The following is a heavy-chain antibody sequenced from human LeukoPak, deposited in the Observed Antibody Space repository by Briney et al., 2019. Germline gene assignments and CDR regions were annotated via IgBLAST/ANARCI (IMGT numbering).Heavy chain of an antibody. CDR1: GFTFSSYS. CDR2: IKQDGSEK. J-gene: IGHJ4*02. CDR3: AKERIVVVVAATSPISKHFDY. V-gene: IGHV3-7*01. Sequence: GGSLRLSCAASGFTFSSYSMMWVRQAPGKGLEWVANIKQDGSEKYYVDSVKGRFTISRDNSKNTLYPQMNSLRAEDTAVYYCAKERIVVVVAATSPISKHFDYWGQGTLVTVSS. D-gene: IGHD2-15*01.